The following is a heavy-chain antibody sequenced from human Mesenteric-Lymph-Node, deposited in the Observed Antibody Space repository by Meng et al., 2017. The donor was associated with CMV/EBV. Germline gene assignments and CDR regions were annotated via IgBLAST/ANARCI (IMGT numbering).Heavy chain of an antibody. J-gene: IGHJ4*02. V-gene: IGHV3-48*03. CDR2: ISASGSTT. Sequence: GGSLRLSCTASGFTFTTYWMTWVRPAPGKGLEWISYISASGSTTYYAGSVKGRFTISRDDAKSSLYLQMNGLRAEDTAVYSCKRDSLPEISGTPWDFDYWGQGTLVTVSS. D-gene: IGHD1-7*01. CDR3: KRDSLPEISGTPWDFDY. CDR1: GFTFTTYW.